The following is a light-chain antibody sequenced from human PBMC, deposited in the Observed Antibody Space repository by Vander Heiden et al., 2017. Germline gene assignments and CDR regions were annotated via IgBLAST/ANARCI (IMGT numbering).Light chain of an antibody. CDR1: SSNIGAGSD. CDR3: QSYDSSLRGVV. J-gene: IGLJ2*01. CDR2: GNI. V-gene: IGLV1-40*01. Sequence: QSVLTPPPSVSGAPGQRVTISCTGSSSNIGAGSDVHWYQQLPGTAPKLLIYGNINRPSEVPDRFSGSQSGTSASLAITGLQAEDEAAYYCQSYDSSLRGVVFGGGTKLTVL.